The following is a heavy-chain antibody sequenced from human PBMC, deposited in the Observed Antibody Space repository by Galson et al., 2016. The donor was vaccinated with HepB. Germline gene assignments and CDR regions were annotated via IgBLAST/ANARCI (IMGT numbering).Heavy chain of an antibody. Sequence: SLRLSCAASGFTFSTYAMHWVRQAPGKGLEHVSSIGSNVSSTYYADSVKGRFIISRDNSKNTLYLQMSSLRAEDTAMYYCVKIHSGSYCYYYWGQGTLVTVSS. D-gene: IGHD1-26*01. CDR2: IGSNVSST. V-gene: IGHV3-64D*06. CDR1: GFTFSTYA. CDR3: VKIHSGSYCYYY. J-gene: IGHJ4*02.